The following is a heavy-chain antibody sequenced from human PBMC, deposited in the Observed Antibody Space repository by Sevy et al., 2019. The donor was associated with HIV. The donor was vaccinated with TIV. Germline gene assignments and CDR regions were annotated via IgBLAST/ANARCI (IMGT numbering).Heavy chain of an antibody. CDR2: IKSKIDGETT. V-gene: IGHV3-15*01. J-gene: IGHJ4*02. D-gene: IGHD3-22*01. CDR3: ATAPGYYDSAPFDY. Sequence: GGSLRLSCTVSGFTFNNAWMNWVRQAPGTGLQWVGLIKSKIDGETTDYAAPLKGRFTISRDDSKNTVYLQMNSLKIEDTAVYHCATAPGYYDSAPFDYWGPGTLVTVSS. CDR1: GFTFNNAW.